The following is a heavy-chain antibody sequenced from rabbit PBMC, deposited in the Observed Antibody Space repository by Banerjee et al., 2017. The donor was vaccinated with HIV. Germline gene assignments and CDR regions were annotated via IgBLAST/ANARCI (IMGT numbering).Heavy chain of an antibody. J-gene: IGHJ4*01. CDR3: VRMVGSGWDYYFNL. Sequence: QEQLVESGGGLVQPGGSLKLSCKASGFDFSSYGVSWVRQAPGKGLEWIGYIDPVFGSTYYASWVNGRFTISSHNAQNTLYLQLNSLTAADTATYFCVRMVGSGWDYYFNLWGPGTLVTVS. D-gene: IGHD4-2*01. CDR2: IDPVFGST. CDR1: GFDFSSYG. V-gene: IGHV1S47*01.